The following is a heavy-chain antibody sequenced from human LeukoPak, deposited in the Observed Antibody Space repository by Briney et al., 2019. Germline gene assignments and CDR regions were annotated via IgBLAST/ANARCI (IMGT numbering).Heavy chain of an antibody. D-gene: IGHD5-12*01. CDR1: GYTFTGYY. Sequence: ASVKVSCKASGYTFTGYYMHWVRQAPGQGLEWMGWINPNSGGTNYAQKFQGRVTMTRDTSISTAYMELSRLRSDDTAVYYCARDFRRIVATTNYYFDYWDQGTLVTVSS. J-gene: IGHJ4*02. CDR3: ARDFRRIVATTNYYFDY. CDR2: INPNSGGT. V-gene: IGHV1-2*02.